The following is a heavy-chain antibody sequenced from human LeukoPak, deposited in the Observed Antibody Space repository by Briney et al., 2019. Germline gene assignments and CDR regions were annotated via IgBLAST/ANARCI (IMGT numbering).Heavy chain of an antibody. V-gene: IGHV3-23*01. Sequence: GGSLRLSCAASGFTFSSYAMSWVRRAPGKGLEWVSAISGSGGSTYYADSVKGRFTISRDNSKNTLYLQMNSLRAEDTAVYYCAPHPSSGYYAYWGQGTLVTVSS. CDR2: ISGSGGST. CDR1: GFTFSSYA. D-gene: IGHD3-22*01. J-gene: IGHJ4*02. CDR3: APHPSSGYYAY.